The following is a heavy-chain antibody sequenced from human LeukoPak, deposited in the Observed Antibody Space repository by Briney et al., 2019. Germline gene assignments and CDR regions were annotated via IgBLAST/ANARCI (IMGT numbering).Heavy chain of an antibody. Sequence: PSETLSLTCTVSGGSISSYYWSWIRQPAGKGLVWIGRIYASGTTNYNPSLKSRVTISEDKSKNQFSLKLTSVTAADTAVYYCARDSPYYYYYYMDVWGKGTTVTVSS. CDR3: ARDSPYYYYYYMDV. V-gene: IGHV4-4*07. CDR1: GGSISSYY. CDR2: IYASGTT. J-gene: IGHJ6*03.